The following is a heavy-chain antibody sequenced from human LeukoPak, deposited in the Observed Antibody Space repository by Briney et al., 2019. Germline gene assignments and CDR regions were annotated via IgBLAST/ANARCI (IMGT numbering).Heavy chain of an antibody. D-gene: IGHD6-13*01. CDR1: EFTFSSYW. V-gene: IGHV3-7*03. Sequence: GGSLRLSCAASEFTFSSYWMTWVRQAPENGLEWVANIKQDGSEIYYMDSVKGRFTISRDNAKNSLYLQMNSLRAEDTAVYYCARDLWAQKLPHRYFDYWGQGTLVTVSS. CDR2: IKQDGSEI. J-gene: IGHJ4*02. CDR3: ARDLWAQKLPHRYFDY.